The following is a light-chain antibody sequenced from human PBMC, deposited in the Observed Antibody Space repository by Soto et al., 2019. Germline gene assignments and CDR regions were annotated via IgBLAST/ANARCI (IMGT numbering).Light chain of an antibody. Sequence: DFQMTQSPSSLSASVGDRVTITCRASQDIRNNFAWFQQKPRKAPKSLIYDASSLQSGVPSKFSGSGSGTDFTLTISCLQPEDFATYYCQQYNSYPYTFGQGTKLEIK. J-gene: IGKJ2*01. V-gene: IGKV1-16*02. CDR1: QDIRNN. CDR2: DAS. CDR3: QQYNSYPYT.